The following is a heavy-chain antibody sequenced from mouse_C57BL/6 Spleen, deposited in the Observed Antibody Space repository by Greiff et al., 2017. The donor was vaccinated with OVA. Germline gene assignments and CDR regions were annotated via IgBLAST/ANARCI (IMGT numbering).Heavy chain of an antibody. CDR3: ARLSRYYGSSYDY. J-gene: IGHJ2*01. CDR1: GFTFTDYY. V-gene: IGHV7-3*01. CDR2: IRNKANGYTT. D-gene: IGHD1-1*01. Sequence: EVMLVESGGGLVQPGGSLSLSCAASGFTFTDYYMSWVRQPPGKALEWLGFIRNKANGYTTEYSASVKGRFTISRDNSQSILYLQMNALRAEDSATYYCARLSRYYGSSYDYWGQGTTLTVSS.